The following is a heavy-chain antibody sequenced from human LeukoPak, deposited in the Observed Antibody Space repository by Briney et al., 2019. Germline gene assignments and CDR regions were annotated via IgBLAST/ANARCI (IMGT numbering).Heavy chain of an antibody. Sequence: GGSLRLSCAASGFTFSSYGMHWVRQAPGKGLEWVAVISYDGTNKYYADSVKGRFTISRDNSKNTLYLQMNSLRAEDRAVYYCAKDRAFIVAYAFDIWGQGTMVTVPS. CDR1: GFTFSSYG. CDR2: ISYDGTNK. CDR3: AKDRAFIVAYAFDI. D-gene: IGHD5-12*01. J-gene: IGHJ3*02. V-gene: IGHV3-30*18.